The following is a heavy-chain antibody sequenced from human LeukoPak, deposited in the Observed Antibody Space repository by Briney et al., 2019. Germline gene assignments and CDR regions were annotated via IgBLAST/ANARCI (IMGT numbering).Heavy chain of an antibody. CDR3: ARAIVTPSGYVWYFDL. CDR2: IFYSGST. J-gene: IGHJ2*01. CDR1: GGSISNYY. V-gene: IGHV4-59*08. D-gene: IGHD3-3*01. Sequence: PSETLSLTCTVSGGSISNYYWSWIRQPPGRGLEWIGYIFYSGSTNYNPSLKSRVTISVDTSKNQFSLKLSSVTAADTAAYYCARAIVTPSGYVWYFDLWGRGTLVTVSS.